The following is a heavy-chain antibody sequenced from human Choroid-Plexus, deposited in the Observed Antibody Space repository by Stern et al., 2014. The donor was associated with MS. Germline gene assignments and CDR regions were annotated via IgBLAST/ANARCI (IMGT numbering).Heavy chain of an antibody. Sequence: VQLVESGGGVAQPGRPLILSCAASGFTFSNFGMHWVRQAPGKGLEWVALISYDGRDKYYADSVKGRFTIFRDNSKNPLYMHMNSLRAEDTAVYYCAKDRQWSTYFFDYWGQGSLVTVSS. D-gene: IGHD2-15*01. CDR2: ISYDGRDK. CDR1: GFTFSNFG. J-gene: IGHJ4*02. V-gene: IGHV3-30*18. CDR3: AKDRQWSTYFFDY.